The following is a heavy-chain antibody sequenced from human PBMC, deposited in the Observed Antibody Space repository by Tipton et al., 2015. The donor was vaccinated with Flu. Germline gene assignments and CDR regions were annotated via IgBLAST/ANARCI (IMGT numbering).Heavy chain of an antibody. Sequence: SLRLSCATSGFIFSSYEMSWVRQAPGKGLEWVSVIYSDGSTYYADSVKGRFTISRDNSKNTLYLQMNSLRAEDTAVYYCARDSWAGYCSGGGCPLGGMDVWGQGTTVTVSS. CDR3: ARDSWAGYCSGGGCPLGGMDV. J-gene: IGHJ6*02. CDR1: GFIFSSYE. V-gene: IGHV3-66*02. D-gene: IGHD2-15*01. CDR2: IYSDGST.